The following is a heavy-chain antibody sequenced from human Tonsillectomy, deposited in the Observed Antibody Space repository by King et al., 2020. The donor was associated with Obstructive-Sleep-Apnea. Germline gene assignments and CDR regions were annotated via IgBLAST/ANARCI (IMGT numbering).Heavy chain of an antibody. CDR1: GFTFSNYA. CDR2: ISYDGTNT. D-gene: IGHD1-26*01. J-gene: IGHJ4*02. V-gene: IGHV3-30*04. CDR3: ARTTPFDY. Sequence: QVQLVESGGGVVQPGRSLRLSCAASGFTFSNYAMHWVRQAPGEGLEWVAVISYDGTNTYYADSVQGLFTISRDNSKNTLYLQVNSLRAEDTALYYCARTTPFDYWGQGTLVTVSS.